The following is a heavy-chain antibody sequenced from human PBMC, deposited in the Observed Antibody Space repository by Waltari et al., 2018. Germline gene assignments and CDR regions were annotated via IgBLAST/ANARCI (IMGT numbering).Heavy chain of an antibody. CDR3: ERSGGY. Sequence: QVVDSGGGLVQPGRSLRLSCTASGFTFSRYDFNGFRQAPGKAPEWISRMKAVGSGMYYADSVKGRFTISRDNANNFLYLQMDRLTVEDTAVYYCERSGGYWGQGSQVTVSS. D-gene: IGHD3-16*01. CDR1: GFTFSRYD. CDR2: MKAVGSGM. J-gene: IGHJ4*02. V-gene: IGHV3-48*03.